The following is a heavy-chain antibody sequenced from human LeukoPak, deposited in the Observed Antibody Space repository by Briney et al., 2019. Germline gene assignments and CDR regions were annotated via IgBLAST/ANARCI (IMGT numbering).Heavy chain of an antibody. Sequence: GESLKISCKGSGYSFTSHWIGWVRQMPGKGLEWMGIVYPGESYTRYSPSFQGQVTISADNSISTAYLQWSSLKASDTAMYYCARGGAAASFDYWGQGTLVTVSS. CDR3: ARGGAAASFDY. V-gene: IGHV5-51*01. CDR2: VYPGESYT. J-gene: IGHJ4*02. D-gene: IGHD6-25*01. CDR1: GYSFTSHW.